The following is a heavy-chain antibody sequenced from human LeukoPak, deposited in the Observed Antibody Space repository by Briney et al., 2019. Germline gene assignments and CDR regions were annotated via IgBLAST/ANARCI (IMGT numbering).Heavy chain of an antibody. CDR2: INHSGST. J-gene: IGHJ4*02. CDR3: ARNPFGYCSGGSCSRDFDY. Sequence: PSETLSLTCAVYGGSFSGYYWSWIRQPPGKGLEWIGEINHSGSTNYNPSLKSRVTISVDTSKNQFSLKLSSVTAADTAVYYCARNPFGYCSGGSCSRDFDYWGQGTLVTVSS. CDR1: GGSFSGYY. D-gene: IGHD2-15*01. V-gene: IGHV4-34*01.